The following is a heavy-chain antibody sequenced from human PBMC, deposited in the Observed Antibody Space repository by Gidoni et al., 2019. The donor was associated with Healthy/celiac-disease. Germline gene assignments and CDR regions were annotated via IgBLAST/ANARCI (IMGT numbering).Heavy chain of an antibody. CDR3: AKERRSGGIDGNFDY. J-gene: IGHJ4*02. CDR1: GFTFSRYA. D-gene: IGHD3-16*01. V-gene: IGHV3-23*01. CDR2: ISGSGGST. Sequence: EVQLLESGGGLVQPGGSLRLSCAASGFTFSRYAMSWVRQAPGKGLGWGSAISGSGGSTYYADSVKGRFTISRDKSKNTLYLQMNSLRAEDTAVYYCAKERRSGGIDGNFDYWGQGTLVTVSS.